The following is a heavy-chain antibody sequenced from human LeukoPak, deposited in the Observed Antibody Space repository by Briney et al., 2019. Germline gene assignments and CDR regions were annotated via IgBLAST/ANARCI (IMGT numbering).Heavy chain of an antibody. CDR2: ISAYNGNT. J-gene: IGHJ4*02. CDR1: GFTFTDYY. V-gene: IGHV1-18*04. Sequence: ASMKVSCKSSGFTFTDYYIHWVRQAPGQGLEWMGWISAYNGNTNYAQKLQGRVTMTTDTSTSTAYMELRSLRSDDTAVYYCARAVRGYCDYWGQGTLVTVSS. D-gene: IGHD2-15*01. CDR3: ARAVRGYCDY.